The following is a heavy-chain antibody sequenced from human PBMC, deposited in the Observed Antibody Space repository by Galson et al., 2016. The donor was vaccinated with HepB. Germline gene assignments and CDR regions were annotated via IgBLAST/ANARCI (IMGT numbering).Heavy chain of an antibody. D-gene: IGHD1-7*01. CDR2: IYSVGST. J-gene: IGHJ4*02. CDR3: ARDEIIGTTGDY. CDR1: GFTVSNNY. Sequence: SLRLSCAASGFTVSNNYMRWFRQTPGNGLEWVSLIYSVGSTHYADSVKGRFTISRDSSKNTLYLQMNSLRAEDTAVYYCARDEIIGTTGDYWGQGTLVTVSS. V-gene: IGHV3-53*01.